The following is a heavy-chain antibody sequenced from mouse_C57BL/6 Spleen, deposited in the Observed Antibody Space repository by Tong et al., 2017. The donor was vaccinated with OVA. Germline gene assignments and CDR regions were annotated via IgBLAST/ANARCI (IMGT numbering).Heavy chain of an antibody. CDR1: GFTFSSYA. D-gene: IGHD1-1*01. CDR3: ARWDYYGIYYAMDY. J-gene: IGHJ4*01. V-gene: IGHV5-4*01. CDR2: ISDGGSYT. Sequence: EVQLQESGGGLVKPGGSLKLSCAASGFTFSSYAMSWVRQTPEKRLEWVATISDGGSYTYYPDNVKGRFTISRDNAKNNLYLQMSHLKSEDTAMYYCARWDYYGIYYAMDYWGQGTSVTVSS.